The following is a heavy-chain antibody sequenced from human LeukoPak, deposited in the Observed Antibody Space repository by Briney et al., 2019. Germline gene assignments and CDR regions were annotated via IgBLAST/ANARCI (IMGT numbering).Heavy chain of an antibody. V-gene: IGHV3-23*01. CDR3: ARSVILYPGWFDP. Sequence: PGGSLRLSCAASGFTFNNYAMTWVRQAPGKGLEWVSLISGSGGSTYYADSVKGRFTISRDNSKNTLYLQMNSLRAEDMAVYYCARSVILYPGWFDPWGQGTLVTVSS. CDR1: GFTFNNYA. CDR2: ISGSGGST. J-gene: IGHJ5*02. D-gene: IGHD2-8*01.